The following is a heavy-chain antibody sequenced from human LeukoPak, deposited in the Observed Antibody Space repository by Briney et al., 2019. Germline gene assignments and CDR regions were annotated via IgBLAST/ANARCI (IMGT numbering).Heavy chain of an antibody. D-gene: IGHD5-18*01. Sequence: PGGSLRLSCAASGFTFSNYAMSWVRQPPGKGLEWCSDISDSGGNTHYADSVKGRFTISRDKSKNTLYLQMNSLRAEDTAVYYCARRNGYDFDYWGQGTLVTVSS. CDR2: ISDSGGNT. V-gene: IGHV3-23*01. J-gene: IGHJ4*02. CDR3: ARRNGYDFDY. CDR1: GFTFSNYA.